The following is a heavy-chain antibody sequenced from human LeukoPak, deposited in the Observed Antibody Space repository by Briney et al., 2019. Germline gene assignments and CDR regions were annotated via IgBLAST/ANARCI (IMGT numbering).Heavy chain of an antibody. CDR1: GFTFSNYG. CDR3: GKCGDGSGWDYNDY. Sequence: GGSLRLFCAASGFTFSNYGMSWVRQAPGKGLEWLSAISGTASRTYYADSVKGRFTISRDTSKNTLYLQMNSLRVEDTAVYYCGKCGDGSGWDYNDYWGQGTLVSVSS. V-gene: IGHV3-23*01. D-gene: IGHD6-19*01. J-gene: IGHJ4*02. CDR2: ISGTASRT.